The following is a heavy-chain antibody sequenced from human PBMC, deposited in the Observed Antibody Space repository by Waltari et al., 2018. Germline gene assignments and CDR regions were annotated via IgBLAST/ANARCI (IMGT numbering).Heavy chain of an antibody. V-gene: IGHV3-7*01. Sequence: EVQLLASGGGLVQPDGSLSLSCAASGFTFSEFWMSWVRQAPGKGLEWVANIKQDGSDKYYVESVKGRFTISRDNANNLLLLQMNSLRVDEKALYYCSSMAFWGKGTTVIVSS. J-gene: IGHJ6*03. CDR2: IKQDGSDK. CDR3: SSMAF. CDR1: GFTFSEFW.